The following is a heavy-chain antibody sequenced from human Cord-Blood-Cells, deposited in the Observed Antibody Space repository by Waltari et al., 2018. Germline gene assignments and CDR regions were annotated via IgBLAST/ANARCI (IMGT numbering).Heavy chain of an antibody. CDR3: AMHERGYSYGYYYYYGMDV. D-gene: IGHD5-18*01. CDR1: GSTFARYD. V-gene: IGHV1-8*01. J-gene: IGHJ6*02. Sequence: QVQPVQSGAEVKKPGASVKVSCKGSGSTFARYDCNWVRRVTGQGVEWMGLMNPNSGNTGYAQKFQGRVTMTRNTSISTAYMELSSLRSEDTAVYYCAMHERGYSYGYYYYYGMDVWGQGTTVTVSS. CDR2: MNPNSGNT.